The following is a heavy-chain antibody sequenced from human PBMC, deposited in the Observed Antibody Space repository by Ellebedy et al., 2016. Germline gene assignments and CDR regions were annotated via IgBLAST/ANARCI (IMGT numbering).Heavy chain of an antibody. D-gene: IGHD3-16*01. V-gene: IGHV3-48*02. CDR1: GFTFTSYS. J-gene: IGHJ3*01. CDR3: TSGGLDNSFDV. CDR2: ISPTSGSTI. Sequence: GGSLRLSXAVSGFTFTSYSMKWFRQTPGKGLELFSYISPTSGSTIYYADSVKGRFTISRDNAKNSVYLQMNSLRDEDTAVYYCTSGGLDNSFDVWGQGTMVTVSS.